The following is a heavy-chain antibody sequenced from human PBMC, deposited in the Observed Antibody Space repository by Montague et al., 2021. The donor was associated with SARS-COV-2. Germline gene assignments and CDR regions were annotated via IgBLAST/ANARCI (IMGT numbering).Heavy chain of an antibody. D-gene: IGHD3-10*01. J-gene: IGHJ3*01. CDR1: GGSISSPDYY. CDR2: IYYSGST. Sequence: SETLSLTCTVSGGSISSPDYYWGWIRQSPGKGLEWIGNIYYSGSTYYNPSLKSRVTISVDTSKDQFSLNLNSVTVADTAIYFCARPASGIGNAFDVWGQGTMVNASS. CDR3: ARPASGIGNAFDV. V-gene: IGHV4-39*01.